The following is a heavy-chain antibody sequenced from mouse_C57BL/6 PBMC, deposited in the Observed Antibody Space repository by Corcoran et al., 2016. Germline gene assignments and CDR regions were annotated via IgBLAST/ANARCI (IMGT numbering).Heavy chain of an antibody. D-gene: IGHD2-1*01. V-gene: IGHV1-80*01. CDR1: GYAFSSYW. CDR2: IYPGDGDT. CDR3: ARGGYYGNYFDY. J-gene: IGHJ2*01. Sequence: QVQLQQSGAELVKPGASVNISCKASGYAFSSYWMNWVKQRPGKGLEWIGQIYPGDGDTNYNGKFKGKATLTADKSSSTAYMQLSSLTSEDSAVYFCARGGYYGNYFDYWGQGTTLTVSS.